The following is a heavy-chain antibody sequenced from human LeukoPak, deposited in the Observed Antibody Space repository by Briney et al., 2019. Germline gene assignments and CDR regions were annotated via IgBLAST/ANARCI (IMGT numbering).Heavy chain of an antibody. J-gene: IGHJ5*02. V-gene: IGHV1-8*02. CDR1: GYTFTGYY. CDR2: MNPNSGNT. Sequence: ASVKVSCKASGYTFTGYYMHWVRQATGQGLEWMGWMNPNSGNTGYAQKFQGRVTMTRNTSISTAYMELSSLRSEDTAVYYCARGAGVYSEWPDWFDPWGQGTLVTVSS. D-gene: IGHD3-3*01. CDR3: ARGAGVYSEWPDWFDP.